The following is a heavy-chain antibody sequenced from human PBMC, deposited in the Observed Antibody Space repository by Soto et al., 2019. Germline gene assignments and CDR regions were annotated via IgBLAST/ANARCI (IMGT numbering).Heavy chain of an antibody. CDR1: GDSISSGDHY. CDR2: IYYSGTT. D-gene: IGHD6-6*01. J-gene: IGHJ4*02. V-gene: IGHV4-30-4*01. CDR3: ARGAYSDSSSYFDY. Sequence: QVQLQESGPGLVKPSQTLSLTCTVSGDSISSGDHYWSWIRQPPGKGLEWIGYIYYSGTTYSRPSLRSRVTRSVDTSKNQFSLKLNSVTAADTAVYYCARGAYSDSSSYFDYCGQGTLVPVSS.